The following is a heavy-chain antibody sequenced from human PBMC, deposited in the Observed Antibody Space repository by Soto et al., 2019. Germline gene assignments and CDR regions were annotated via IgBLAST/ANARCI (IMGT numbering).Heavy chain of an antibody. CDR2: IYYSGST. D-gene: IGHD4-17*01. CDR1: GGSISSGGYY. V-gene: IGHV4-31*03. J-gene: IGHJ4*02. CDR3: ARSDYGDSRFDY. Sequence: QVQLQESGPGLVKPSQTLSLTCTVSGGSISSGGYYWSWIRQHPGKGLEWIGYIYYSGSTYYNPSLQRRVTVSVDTSKKQFSLKLSSVTAADTSVYYCARSDYGDSRFDYWGQGTLVTVSS.